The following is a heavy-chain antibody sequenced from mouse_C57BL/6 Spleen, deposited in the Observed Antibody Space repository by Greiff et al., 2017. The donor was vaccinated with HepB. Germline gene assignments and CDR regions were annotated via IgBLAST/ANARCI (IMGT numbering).Heavy chain of an antibody. CDR3: ARDYYGSSCLGYFEG. CDR2: IHPNSGST. D-gene: IGHD1-1*01. CDR1: GYTFTSYW. J-gene: IGHJ1*03. V-gene: IGHV1-64*01. Sequence: QVQLQQPGAELVKPGASVKLSCKASGYTFTSYWMHWVKQRPGQGLEWIGMIHPNSGSTNYNEKFKSKATLTVDKSSSTAYMQLSSLTSEDSAVYYCARDYYGSSCLGYFEGWGTGATVTVSS.